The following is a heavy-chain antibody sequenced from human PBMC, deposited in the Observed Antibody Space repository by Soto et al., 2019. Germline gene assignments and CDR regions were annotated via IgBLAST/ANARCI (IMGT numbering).Heavy chain of an antibody. CDR2: ISGSGGST. J-gene: IGHJ4*02. D-gene: IGHD2-15*01. CDR3: AKDADIVVVVAASTPSYFVY. V-gene: IGHV3-23*01. CDR1: GFTFSSYT. Sequence: GGSLSLSYAASGFTFSSYTMNWVLQAPGKGLEWVSAISGSGGSTYYADSVTGRFTISRDNSKNTLYLQMNSLRAEDTAVYYCAKDADIVVVVAASTPSYFVYWGQGTLVTVSS.